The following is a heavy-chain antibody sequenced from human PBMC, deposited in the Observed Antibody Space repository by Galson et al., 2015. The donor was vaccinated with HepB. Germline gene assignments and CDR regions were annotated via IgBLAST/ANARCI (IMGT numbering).Heavy chain of an antibody. CDR2: IRSKANSYAT. CDR1: GFTFSGSA. V-gene: IGHV3-73*01. J-gene: IGHJ6*02. CDR3: TPDTATPFGMDV. D-gene: IGHD5-18*01. Sequence: LRLSCAASGFTFSGSAMHWVRQASGKGLEWVGRIRSKANSYATAYAASVKGRFTISRDDSKNTAYLQMNSLKTEDTAVYYCTPDTATPFGMDVWGQGTTVTVS.